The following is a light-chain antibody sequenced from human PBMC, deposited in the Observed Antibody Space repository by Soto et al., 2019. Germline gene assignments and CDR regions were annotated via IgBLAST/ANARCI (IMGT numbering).Light chain of an antibody. CDR1: QSISSY. V-gene: IGKV1-39*01. J-gene: IGKJ4*01. CDR2: AAS. CDR3: QQRGGSPLT. Sequence: DIQMTQSPSSLSASVGDRVTITCRASQSISSYLNWYQQKPGKAPKLLIYAASSLQSGVPSRFSGSGSGTDFTLTISSLQPEDFATYYCQQRGGSPLTFGGGTKVEIK.